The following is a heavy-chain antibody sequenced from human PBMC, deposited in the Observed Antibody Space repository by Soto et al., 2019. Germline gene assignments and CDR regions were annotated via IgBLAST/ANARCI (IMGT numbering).Heavy chain of an antibody. J-gene: IGHJ6*02. CDR1: GFTFSSYG. Sequence: LRLSCAASGFTFSSYGMHWVRQAPGKGLEWVAVISYDGSNKYYADSVKGRFTISRDNSKNTLYLQMNSLRAEGTAVYYCASKTEAGWDYYGMDVWGQGTTVTVSS. CDR2: ISYDGSNK. V-gene: IGHV3-30*03. CDR3: ASKTEAGWDYYGMDV. D-gene: IGHD6-19*01.